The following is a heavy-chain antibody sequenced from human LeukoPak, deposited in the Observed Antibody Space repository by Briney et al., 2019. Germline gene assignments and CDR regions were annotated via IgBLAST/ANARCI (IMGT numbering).Heavy chain of an antibody. CDR3: ASAGAVTDSFVH. V-gene: IGHV3-30-3*01. J-gene: IGHJ5*02. CDR2: ISYDGYYK. D-gene: IGHD4-23*01. Sequence: GRSLRLSCAASGFTFRTYTMHWVRQAPGKGLEWVASISYDGYYKYYAESVKGPFIIPRDNSKNTLYLQINSLRADDTAVYYCASAGAVTDSFVHWGEGTLVIVSS. CDR1: GFTFRTYT.